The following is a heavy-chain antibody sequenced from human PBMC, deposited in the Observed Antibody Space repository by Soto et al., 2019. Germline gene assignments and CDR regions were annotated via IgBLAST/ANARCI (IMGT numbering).Heavy chain of an antibody. CDR1: GFNFRNFN. CDR2: VSGSSSYI. J-gene: IGHJ3*01. D-gene: IGHD4-17*01. Sequence: GGSLRLSCEGSGFNFRNFNMIWVRQAPGKGLEWVSSVSGSSSYIYYADSVKGRFTVSRDNANNLVFPQMNGRRPEDTAMYYCARDLRGHYGPWGQGTMVTLSS. CDR3: ARDLRGHYGP. V-gene: IGHV3-21*06.